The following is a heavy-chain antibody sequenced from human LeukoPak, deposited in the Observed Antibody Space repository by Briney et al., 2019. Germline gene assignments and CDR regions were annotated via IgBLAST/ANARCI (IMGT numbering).Heavy chain of an antibody. J-gene: IGHJ4*02. CDR2: IRYDGSNK. CDR3: ARGSRLRDCSSTSCFPFDY. D-gene: IGHD2-2*01. CDR1: GFTFSSYG. V-gene: IGHV3-30*02. Sequence: GGSLRLSCAASGFTFSSYGMHWVRQAPGKGLEWVAFIRYDGSNKYYADSVKGRFTISRDNSKNTLYLQMNSLRAEGTAVYYCARGSRLRDCSSTSCFPFDYWGQGTLVTVSS.